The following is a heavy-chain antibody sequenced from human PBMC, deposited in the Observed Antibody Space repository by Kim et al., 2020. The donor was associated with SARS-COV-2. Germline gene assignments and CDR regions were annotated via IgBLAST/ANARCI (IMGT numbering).Heavy chain of an antibody. Sequence: SETLSLTCTVSGGSISSYYWSWIRQPPGKGLEWIGYIYYSGSTNYNPSLKSRVTISVDTSKNQFSLKLSSVTAADTAVYYCARLEAVAVFDYWGQGTLVTVSS. V-gene: IGHV4-59*08. CDR2: IYYSGST. CDR1: GGSISSYY. D-gene: IGHD6-19*01. J-gene: IGHJ4*02. CDR3: ARLEAVAVFDY.